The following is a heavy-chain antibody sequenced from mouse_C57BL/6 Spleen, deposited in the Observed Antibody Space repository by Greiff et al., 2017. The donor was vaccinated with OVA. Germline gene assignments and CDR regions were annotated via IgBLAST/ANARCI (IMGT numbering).Heavy chain of an antibody. CDR1: GYTFTSYW. CDR3: ARPAYHRGPFAY. D-gene: IGHD6-5*01. Sequence: QVQLQQPGAELVRPGSSVKLSCKASGYTFTSYWMDWVKQRPGQGLEWIGNIYPSDSETHYNQKFKDKATLTVDKSSSTAYMQLSSLTSEDSAVYYCARPAYHRGPFAYWGQGTLVTVSA. V-gene: IGHV1-61*01. J-gene: IGHJ3*01. CDR2: IYPSDSET.